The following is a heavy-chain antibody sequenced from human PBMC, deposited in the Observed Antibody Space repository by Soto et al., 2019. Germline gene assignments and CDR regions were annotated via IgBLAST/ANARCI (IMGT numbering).Heavy chain of an antibody. CDR2: ISGSGGST. D-gene: IGHD5-18*01. CDR1: GFTFSSYA. CDR3: AKPRNQWIQLWFDAFDI. J-gene: IGHJ3*02. V-gene: IGHV3-23*01. Sequence: EVQLLESGGGLVQPGGSLRLSCAASGFTFSSYAMSWVRQAPGKGLEWVSAISGSGGSTYYADSVKGRFTISRDNSKNTLYLQMNSLRAEDTAVYYCAKPRNQWIQLWFDAFDIWGQGTMVTVSS.